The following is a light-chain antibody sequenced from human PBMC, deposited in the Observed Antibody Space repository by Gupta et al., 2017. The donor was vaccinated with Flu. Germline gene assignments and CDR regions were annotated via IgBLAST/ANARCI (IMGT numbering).Light chain of an antibody. CDR3: QQYKKWPPYM. J-gene: IGKJ2*01. V-gene: IGKV3-15*01. CDR1: QTIGIN. CDR2: GAS. Sequence: EIVMTQSPVTLSVSPGEGATLSCRASQTIGINLAWYQQRPGQAPRLLIDGASSRATGVPARFSGSGCGTELTLTISSRQSEDFALYYCQQYKKWPPYMFGQGT.